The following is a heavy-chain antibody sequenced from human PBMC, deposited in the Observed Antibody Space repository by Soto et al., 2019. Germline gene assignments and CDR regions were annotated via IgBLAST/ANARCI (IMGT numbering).Heavy chain of an antibody. D-gene: IGHD3-3*01. Sequence: GGSLRLSCAASGFTFSSYGMHWVRQAPGKGLEWVAVISYDGSNKYYADSVKGRFTISRDNSKNTLYLQMNSLRAEDTAVYYCAKDLPRYYDFWSGYYTPSEFDYWGQGTLVTVSS. CDR3: AKDLPRYYDFWSGYYTPSEFDY. V-gene: IGHV3-30*18. CDR1: GFTFSSYG. J-gene: IGHJ4*02. CDR2: ISYDGSNK.